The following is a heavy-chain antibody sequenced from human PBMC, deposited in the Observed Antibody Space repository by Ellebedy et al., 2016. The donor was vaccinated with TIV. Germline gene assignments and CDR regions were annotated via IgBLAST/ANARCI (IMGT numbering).Heavy chain of an antibody. D-gene: IGHD3-3*01. V-gene: IGHV3-23*01. Sequence: GGSLRLXCAPSGFTFGSYAMNWVRQAPGKGLEWVSGLSGIGGRTYYADSVKGRFAISRDNSKNTVSLLINSLRAEYMAVYYCAKGDEFWSGYSPTYHYGMDVWGQGTTVTVSS. CDR2: LSGIGGRT. J-gene: IGHJ6*02. CDR1: GFTFGSYA. CDR3: AKGDEFWSGYSPTYHYGMDV.